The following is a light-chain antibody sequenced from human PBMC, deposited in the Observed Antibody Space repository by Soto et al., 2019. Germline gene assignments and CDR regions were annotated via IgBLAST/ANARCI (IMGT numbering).Light chain of an antibody. CDR2: DAS. CDR1: QSVSSY. V-gene: IGKV3-11*01. J-gene: IGKJ1*01. CDR3: QQKT. Sequence: EIVLTHSPATLSLSPGERATLSCRASQSVSSYLAWYQQKPGQTPRLLIYDASTRATGIPDRFVGSGSGTDFTLTISRLEPEDFAVYYCQQKTFGQGTKVDIK.